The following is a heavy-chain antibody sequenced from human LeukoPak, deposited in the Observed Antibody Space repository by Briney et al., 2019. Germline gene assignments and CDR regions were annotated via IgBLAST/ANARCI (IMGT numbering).Heavy chain of an antibody. CDR1: GFTLDDYA. Sequence: PGRSLRLSYAASGFTLDDYAMHWVRQAPGKGLEWVSGISWNSGSIGYADSVKGRFTISRDTAKNSLYLQMNSLRAEDTALYYCAKGGDSSPYWYFELWGRGTLVTVSS. J-gene: IGHJ2*01. V-gene: IGHV3-9*01. CDR3: AKGGDSSPYWYFEL. CDR2: ISWNSGSI. D-gene: IGHD6-13*01.